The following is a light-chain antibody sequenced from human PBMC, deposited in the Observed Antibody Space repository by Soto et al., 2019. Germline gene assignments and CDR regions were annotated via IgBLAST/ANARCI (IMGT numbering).Light chain of an antibody. Sequence: DIQMTQSPSTLSASVGDRVTITCRASQSISTWLAWYQQKIGKAPKLLIYDASTLESGVPSRFSGSGSGTEFTLTISSLQPDDFATYYCQQYLTYSSLTSGGGAKVDIK. V-gene: IGKV1-5*01. CDR2: DAS. J-gene: IGKJ4*01. CDR1: QSISTW. CDR3: QQYLTYSSLT.